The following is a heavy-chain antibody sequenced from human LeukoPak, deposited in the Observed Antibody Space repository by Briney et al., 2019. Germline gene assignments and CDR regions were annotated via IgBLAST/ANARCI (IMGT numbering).Heavy chain of an antibody. Sequence: ASVKVSCKASGYTFSSYYMHWVRQAPGQGLEWMGIINPTGGSTNYAQKFQGRVTMNRDTSTSTVYMELSSLRSEDTAVYYCARGFYYDSRGLNYFDYWGQGTLVTVSS. CDR1: GYTFSSYY. J-gene: IGHJ4*02. CDR3: ARGFYYDSRGLNYFDY. V-gene: IGHV1-46*01. CDR2: INPTGGST. D-gene: IGHD3-22*01.